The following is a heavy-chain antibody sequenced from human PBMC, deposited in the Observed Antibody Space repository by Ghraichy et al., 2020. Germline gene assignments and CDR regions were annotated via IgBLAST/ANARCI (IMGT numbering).Heavy chain of an antibody. D-gene: IGHD5-12*01. V-gene: IGHV4-34*01. J-gene: IGHJ4*02. CDR1: GGSFSGYY. CDR2: INHSGST. Sequence: ETLSLTFAVYGGSFSGYYWSWIRQPPGKGLEWIGEINHSGSTNYHPSLKSRVTISVDTSKNQFSLKLTSVTAADTAVYYCARWGGYVYYFDYWGQGTLVTVSS. CDR3: ARWGGYVYYFDY.